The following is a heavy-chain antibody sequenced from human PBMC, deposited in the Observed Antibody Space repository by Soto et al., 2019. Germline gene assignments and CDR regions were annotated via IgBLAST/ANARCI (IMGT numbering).Heavy chain of an antibody. CDR3: ARDEGADYDFWSGYYPLYYYYGMDV. V-gene: IGHV1-18*04. CDR1: GYTFTSYG. D-gene: IGHD3-3*01. Sequence: ASVKVSCKASGYTFTSYGISWVRQAPGQGLEWMGWISAYNGNTNYAQKLQGRVTMTTDTSTSTAYMELRSLRSDDTAVCYCARDEGADYDFWSGYYPLYYYYGMDVWGQGTTVTVSS. CDR2: ISAYNGNT. J-gene: IGHJ6*02.